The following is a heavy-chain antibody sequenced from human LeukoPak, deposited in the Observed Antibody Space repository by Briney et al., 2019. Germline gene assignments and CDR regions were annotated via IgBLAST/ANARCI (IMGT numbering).Heavy chain of an antibody. J-gene: IGHJ4*02. Sequence: ASVKVSCKASGYTFTSYGISWVRQAPGQGVEWMGWISAYNGNTNYAQKLQGRVTMTTDTSTSTAYMELRSLRSDDTAVYYCARETHYDFWSGFSDYWGQGTLVTVSS. D-gene: IGHD3-3*01. V-gene: IGHV1-18*01. CDR2: ISAYNGNT. CDR3: ARETHYDFWSGFSDY. CDR1: GYTFTSYG.